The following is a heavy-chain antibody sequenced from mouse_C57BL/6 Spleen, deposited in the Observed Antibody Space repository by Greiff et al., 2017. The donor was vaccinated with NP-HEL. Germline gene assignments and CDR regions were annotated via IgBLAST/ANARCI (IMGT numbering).Heavy chain of an antibody. CDR2: ISSGSSTI. V-gene: IGHV5-17*01. CDR3: ARALNWEAWFAY. D-gene: IGHD4-1*01. Sequence: EVMLVESGGGLVKPGGSLKLSCAASGFTFSDYGMHWVRQAPEKGLEWVAYISSGSSTIYYADTVKGRFPISRDNAKNTLFLQMTSLRSEDTAMYYCARALNWEAWFAYWGQGTLVTVSA. CDR1: GFTFSDYG. J-gene: IGHJ3*01.